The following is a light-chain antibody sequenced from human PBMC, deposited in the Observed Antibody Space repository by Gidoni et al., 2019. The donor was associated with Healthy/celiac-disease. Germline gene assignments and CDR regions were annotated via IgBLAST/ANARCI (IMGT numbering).Light chain of an antibody. CDR2: GAS. V-gene: IGKV3-15*01. Sequence: EIVMTQSPATLSVSPGERATLSCRASQTVNSNLAWFQQKPGQAPRLLIHGASTRATGIPARFSGTGSGTEFTLTISSLQSEDFAVYYCQQYNNWPSMYNFGQGTKLEIK. CDR1: QTVNSN. J-gene: IGKJ2*01. CDR3: QQYNNWPSMYN.